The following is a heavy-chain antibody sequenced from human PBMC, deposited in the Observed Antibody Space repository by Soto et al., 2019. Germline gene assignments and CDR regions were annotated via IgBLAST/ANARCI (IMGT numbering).Heavy chain of an antibody. V-gene: IGHV3-7*01. J-gene: IGHJ4*02. CDR2: IKEDGSEK. CDR1: GFTIGDYW. CDR3: ARTIVVVVPDNFDH. Sequence: EVQLVESGGGLVQPGGSLRLSCAASGFTIGDYWMSWVRQAPGKGLEWVANIKEDGSEKYYVDSVKGRFTISRDSAKNSLYLQMSSLRGEDTAVYYCARTIVVVVPDNFDHWGQGTLVTVSS. D-gene: IGHD3-22*01.